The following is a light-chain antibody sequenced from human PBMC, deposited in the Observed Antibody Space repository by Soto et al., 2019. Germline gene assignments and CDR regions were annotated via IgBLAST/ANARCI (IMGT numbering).Light chain of an antibody. J-gene: IGKJ1*01. V-gene: IGKV3-15*01. CDR1: QSVSTK. Sequence: EIVMTQSPATLSVSPGERASLSCRASQSVSTKLAWYQHKGGQAPRLLIYDASTRATGIPARFSGSGSGTQFTLTISSLQSEDFAVYYCQQYNDRPPWTFGQGTKVEIK. CDR3: QQYNDRPPWT. CDR2: DAS.